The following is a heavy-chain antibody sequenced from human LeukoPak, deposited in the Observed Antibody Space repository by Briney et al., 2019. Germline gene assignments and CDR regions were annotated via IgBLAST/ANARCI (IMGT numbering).Heavy chain of an antibody. V-gene: IGHV1-46*01. J-gene: IGHJ5*02. CDR3: ARTLILPNWFVP. D-gene: IGHD2-21*01. CDR2: INPSGGST. CDR1: GSSFTRYF. Sequence: GASVTVSFKATGSSFTRYFLDGFRQAPGQGLEWMGIINPSGGSTSYAQKFQGRVTMTRATTTSTVYMVLTSLSSEDTAVYYCARTLILPNWFVPWGQGTLVTVSS.